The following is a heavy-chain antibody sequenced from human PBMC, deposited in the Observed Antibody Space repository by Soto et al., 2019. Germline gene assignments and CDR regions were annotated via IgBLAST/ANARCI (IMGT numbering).Heavy chain of an antibody. CDR1: GYSFTSYW. CDR3: VGATGASTNYFDY. D-gene: IGHD7-27*01. Sequence: PGESLKISCKASGYSFTSYWIGWVRQMPGKGLECMGIIYPSDSDTRYSPSFQGQVTISVDKSISTAYLQWSSLKASDTAMYYCVGATGASTNYFDYWGQGALVTVSS. CDR2: IYPSDSDT. V-gene: IGHV5-51*01. J-gene: IGHJ4*01.